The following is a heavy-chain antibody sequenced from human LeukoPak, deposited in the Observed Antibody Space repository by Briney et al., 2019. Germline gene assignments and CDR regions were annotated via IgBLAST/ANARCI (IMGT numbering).Heavy chain of an antibody. J-gene: IGHJ3*02. CDR3: ARNIAAGAFDI. V-gene: IGHV3-33*01. Sequence: GGSLRLSCAASGFTFFTYGMHWVRQAPGKGLEWVALIWYDGSNKYYADSVKGRFTISRDNSKNTLYLQMNSLRAEDTAVYYCARNIAAGAFDIWGQGTMVTVPS. CDR1: GFTFFTYG. CDR2: IWYDGSNK. D-gene: IGHD6-13*01.